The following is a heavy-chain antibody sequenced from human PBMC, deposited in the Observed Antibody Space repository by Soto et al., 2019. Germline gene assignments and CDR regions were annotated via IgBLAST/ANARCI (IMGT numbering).Heavy chain of an antibody. Sequence: ASVKVSCKGSAYTFTSYGISWVRQAPGQGLEWMGWISAYNGNTNYAQKLQGRVTMTTDTSTSTAYMELRSLRSDDTAVYYCARTITMVRGVITYGMDVWGQGTTVTVSS. D-gene: IGHD3-10*01. V-gene: IGHV1-18*01. CDR3: ARTITMVRGVITYGMDV. CDR1: AYTFTSYG. J-gene: IGHJ6*02. CDR2: ISAYNGNT.